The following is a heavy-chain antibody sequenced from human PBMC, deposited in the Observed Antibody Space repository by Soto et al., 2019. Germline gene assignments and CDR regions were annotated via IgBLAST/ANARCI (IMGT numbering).Heavy chain of an antibody. J-gene: IGHJ4*02. V-gene: IGHV5-10-1*01. CDR2: IDPSDSYT. CDR3: ARTIRYFAY. Sequence: PGESLKISCKGSGYSFTTYWISWVRQMPGKGLEWMGRIDPSDSYTNYSPSFQGHVTISADKSISTAYLQWSRLKASDTAMYYRARTIRYFAYWGQGTLPPVSS. D-gene: IGHD3-9*01. CDR1: GYSFTTYW.